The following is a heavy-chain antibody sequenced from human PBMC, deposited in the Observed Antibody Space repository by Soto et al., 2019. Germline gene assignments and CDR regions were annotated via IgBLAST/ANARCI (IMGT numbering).Heavy chain of an antibody. CDR3: ETSLQLRKGWSFDY. Sequence: QVQLVQSGAEVKMPGASVKVSCRASGYTFTTYFIQWVRQAPGQGLEWVEIINPGDGTTSYAPKFQGRVAMTRDTSTSTVYMDLSSLRSEDTAVYYCETSLQLRKGWSFDYWGQGTLVTVSS. J-gene: IGHJ4*02. V-gene: IGHV1-46*01. CDR2: INPGDGTT. D-gene: IGHD5-12*01. CDR1: GYTFTTYF.